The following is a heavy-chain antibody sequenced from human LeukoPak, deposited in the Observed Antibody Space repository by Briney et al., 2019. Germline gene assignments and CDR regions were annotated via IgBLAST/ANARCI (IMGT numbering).Heavy chain of an antibody. D-gene: IGHD1-1*01. Sequence: VASVKVSCKASGYTFMSYCIHWVRQAPGQGLEWMGWSSVYNGNTNYAQKFQGRVTMTTDTSTDTAYMELRNLLFDDTAVYYCAKGRRVDADDHFDYWGQGTLVTVSS. CDR2: SSVYNGNT. V-gene: IGHV1-18*01. J-gene: IGHJ4*02. CDR1: GYTFMSYC. CDR3: AKGRRVDADDHFDY.